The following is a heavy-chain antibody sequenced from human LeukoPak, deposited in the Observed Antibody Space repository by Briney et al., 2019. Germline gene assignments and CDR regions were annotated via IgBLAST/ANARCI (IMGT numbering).Heavy chain of an antibody. CDR1: GYRFTSDW. CDR2: IYPCYSDP. CDR3: AASGDYTQFQH. Sequence: GGSLEIYCKGSGYRFTSDWIGGGRQMPGKGLELIVIIYPCYSDPRYSPSSQRQLTISADNSISTAYLQSNSLKASDSAMSYCAASGDYTQFQHWGQGTLVTVSS. J-gene: IGHJ1*01. V-gene: IGHV5-51*01. D-gene: IGHD4-17*01.